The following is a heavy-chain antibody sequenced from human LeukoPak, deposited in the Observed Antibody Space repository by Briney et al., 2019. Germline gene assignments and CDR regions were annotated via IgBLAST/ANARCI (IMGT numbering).Heavy chain of an antibody. CDR1: GGSISRSSYY. CDR2: ISYSGGT. CDR3: ARDFHSRYGERYLDY. Sequence: PSETLSLTCTVSGGSISRSSYYWGWIRQPPGKGLECIGSISYSGGTYYNPSLKSRVTISVDTSKNQFSLKLSSVTAADTAVYYCARDFHSRYGERYLDYWGQGTLVTVSS. D-gene: IGHD4/OR15-4a*01. J-gene: IGHJ4*02. V-gene: IGHV4-39*01.